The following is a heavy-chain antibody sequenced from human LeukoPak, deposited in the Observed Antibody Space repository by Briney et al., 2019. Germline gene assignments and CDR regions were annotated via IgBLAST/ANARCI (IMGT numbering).Heavy chain of an antibody. J-gene: IGHJ4*02. V-gene: IGHV1-8*01. CDR1: GYTFTSYD. CDR3: ARGEWLVVTGSLPDY. Sequence: ASVKVSCKASGYTFTSYDINRVRQATGQGLEWMGWTNPNSGNTGYAQKFQGRVTMTRNTSISTAYMELSSLRSEDTAVYYCARGEWLVVTGSLPDYWGQGTLVTVSS. D-gene: IGHD2-21*02. CDR2: TNPNSGNT.